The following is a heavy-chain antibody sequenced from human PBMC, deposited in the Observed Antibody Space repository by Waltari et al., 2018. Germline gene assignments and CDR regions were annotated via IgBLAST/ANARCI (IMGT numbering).Heavy chain of an antibody. V-gene: IGHV4-59*01. J-gene: IGHJ3*02. D-gene: IGHD2-15*01. CDR1: GRSISTSL. CDR2: IYHSGTT. CDR3: TREAGYCSGGSCYFSGDNAFDI. Sequence: QVQLQESGPGLAKPSETLSLTCAVPGRSISTSLWPWIRQPPGKGLEWIGYIYHSGTTNSNPSLKSRVTISVDTSKNQFSLKLRSMTAADTAVYYCTREAGYCSGGSCYFSGDNAFDIWGQGTTVTVSS.